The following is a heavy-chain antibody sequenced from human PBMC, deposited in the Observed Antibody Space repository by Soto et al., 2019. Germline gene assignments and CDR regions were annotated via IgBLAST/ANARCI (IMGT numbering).Heavy chain of an antibody. D-gene: IGHD3-9*01. J-gene: IGHJ4*02. CDR3: AREPPLRYFDWLLSNNYFDY. CDR1: GGSFSGYY. V-gene: IGHV4-34*01. Sequence: SETLSLTCAVYGGSFSGYYWSWIRQPPGKGLEWIGEINHSGSTNYNPSLKSRVTISVDTSKNQFSLKLSSVTAADTAVYYCAREPPLRYFDWLLSNNYFDYWGQGTLVTVSS. CDR2: INHSGST.